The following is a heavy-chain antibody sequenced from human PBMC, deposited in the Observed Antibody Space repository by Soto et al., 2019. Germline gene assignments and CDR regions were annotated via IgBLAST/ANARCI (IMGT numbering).Heavy chain of an antibody. V-gene: IGHV1-69*06. CDR3: ARAQVVITSRDYYYGMDV. D-gene: IGHD3-22*01. Sequence: SVKVSCKASGGTFSSYAISWVRQAPGQGLEWMGGIIPIFGTANYAQKFQGRVAITADKSTSTAYMELSSLRSEDTAVYYCARAQVVITSRDYYYGMDVWGQGTTVTSP. J-gene: IGHJ6*02. CDR1: GGTFSSYA. CDR2: IIPIFGTA.